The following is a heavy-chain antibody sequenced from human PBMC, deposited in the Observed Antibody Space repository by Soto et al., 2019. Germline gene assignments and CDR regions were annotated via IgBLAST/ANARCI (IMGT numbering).Heavy chain of an antibody. D-gene: IGHD7-27*01. J-gene: IGHJ4*02. Sequence: EVQLVESGGGLVKPGGSLRLSCTASGFTFSNHNMNWVRQAPGKGLEWLSSISGSRGFVSYADSVKGRYTISRHNAKYSVILPMGCLRVEDRAVYFCARDDVSLTGEGGLLDYWGQGNLVTVSS. V-gene: IGHV3-21*01. CDR3: ARDDVSLTGEGGLLDY. CDR2: ISGSRGFV. CDR1: GFTFSNHN.